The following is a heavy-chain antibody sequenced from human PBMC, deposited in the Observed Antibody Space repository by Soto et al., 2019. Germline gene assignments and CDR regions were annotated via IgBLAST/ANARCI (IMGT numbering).Heavy chain of an antibody. Sequence: ASVKVSCKASVGTFSSYAISWVRQAPGQGLEWMGGIIPIFGTANYAQKFQGRVTITADESTSTAYMELSSLRSEDTAVYYCARDLDYGDYVEDYYGMDVRGQGTTVTVSS. D-gene: IGHD4-17*01. CDR1: VGTFSSYA. CDR3: ARDLDYGDYVEDYYGMDV. V-gene: IGHV1-69*13. CDR2: IIPIFGTA. J-gene: IGHJ6*02.